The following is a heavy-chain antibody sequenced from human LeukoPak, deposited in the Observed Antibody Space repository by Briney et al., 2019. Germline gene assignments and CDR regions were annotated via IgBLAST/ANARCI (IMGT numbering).Heavy chain of an antibody. Sequence: SETLSLACTVSGGSIGSFYWSWIRQPPGKGLEWIGCVSYSGTTNYNPSLRSRVTLSVDTSKSHFSLKLSSVTAADTAVYYCARHRDSSALEAFDIWGQGTLVTVSS. D-gene: IGHD3-22*01. J-gene: IGHJ3*02. V-gene: IGHV4-59*08. CDR1: GGSIGSFY. CDR3: ARHRDSSALEAFDI. CDR2: VSYSGTT.